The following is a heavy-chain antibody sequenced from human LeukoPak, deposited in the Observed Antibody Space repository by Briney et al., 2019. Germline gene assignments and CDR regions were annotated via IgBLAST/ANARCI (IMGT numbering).Heavy chain of an antibody. J-gene: IGHJ2*01. CDR2: IDPNSGGT. Sequence: ASVKVSCKASGYTFTGYYMHWVRQAPGQGLEWMGWIDPNSGGTNYAQKFQGRVTMTRDTSISTAYMELSRLRSDDTAVYYCARVRFGEFHFDLWGRGTLVTVSS. CDR3: ARVRFGEFHFDL. CDR1: GYTFTGYY. D-gene: IGHD3-10*01. V-gene: IGHV1-2*02.